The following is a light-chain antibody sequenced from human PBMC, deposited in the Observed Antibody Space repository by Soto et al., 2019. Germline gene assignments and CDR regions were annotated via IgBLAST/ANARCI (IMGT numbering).Light chain of an antibody. Sequence: AIQLTQSPSSLSASVGDSVTITCRTSQGISSALAWYQQKPGRPPKRLIYDASNLESGVPSRFSGSRSGTDFPLTVSRLQPEDFATSYCQQFDDDPFTFGPGTKVYFK. J-gene: IGKJ3*01. CDR2: DAS. CDR1: QGISSA. CDR3: QQFDDDPFT. V-gene: IGKV1D-13*01.